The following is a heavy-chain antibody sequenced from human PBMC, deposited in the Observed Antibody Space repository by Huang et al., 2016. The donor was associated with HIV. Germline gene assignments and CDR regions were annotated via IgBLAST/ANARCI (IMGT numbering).Heavy chain of an antibody. D-gene: IGHD4-4*01. Sequence: QVQLVQSGGEVMQPGASVRVSCKASGYDFGSYGMSWVRQAPGQGLEWVGWTGRDSRDTSAAQKFQGRVTMTTDTSTTTTYMELRSLRSDDTAMYYCARDPYYSNRWKRNDASFLWGQGTMITVSS. CDR3: ARDPYYSNRWKRNDASFL. J-gene: IGHJ3*01. CDR1: GYDFGSYG. V-gene: IGHV1-18*01. CDR2: TGRDSRDT.